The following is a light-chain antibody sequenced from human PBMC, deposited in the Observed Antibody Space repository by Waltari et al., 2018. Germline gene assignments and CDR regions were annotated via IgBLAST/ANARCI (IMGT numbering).Light chain of an antibody. J-gene: IGLJ3*02. CDR1: SSNIGSNY. CDR2: RHN. Sequence: QSVLTQPPSASGTPGQRVTISCSGSSSNIGSNYVYWYQQLPVTAPKLLIYRHNQRPSGVPDRFSGSKSGTSASLAISGLRSEDEADYYCAAWDDSLSGVFGGGTKLTVL. V-gene: IGLV1-47*01. CDR3: AAWDDSLSGV.